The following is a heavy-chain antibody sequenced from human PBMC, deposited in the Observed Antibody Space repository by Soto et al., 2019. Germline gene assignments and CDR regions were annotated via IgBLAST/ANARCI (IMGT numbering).Heavy chain of an antibody. Sequence: QVQLVESGGGVVQPGRSLRLSCAASGFTFNSYGMHWVRQAPGKGLEWLAVIWADGDTKFYADSVKGRITISRDNSKNTLYLQMDSLRPEDTAVYYWNVGSSWTLPQNDHWGQGTLVTVSS. CDR1: GFTFNSYG. CDR2: IWADGDTK. V-gene: IGHV3-33*01. CDR3: NVGSSWTLPQNDH. D-gene: IGHD6-13*01. J-gene: IGHJ4*02.